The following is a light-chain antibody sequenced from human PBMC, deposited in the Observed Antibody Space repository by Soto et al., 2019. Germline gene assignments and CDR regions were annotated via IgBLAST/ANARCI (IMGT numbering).Light chain of an antibody. CDR1: SSDVGGFNY. Sequence: QSVLTQPTSVSGSPGQSITISCTGTSSDVGGFNYVSWYQQQPGRAPKLILYEVSNRPSGVAHRFTGSKSGNTASLTISGLQAEDEADYYCSSFTSSITYVFGTGP. CDR2: EVS. V-gene: IGLV2-14*01. J-gene: IGLJ1*01. CDR3: SSFTSSITYV.